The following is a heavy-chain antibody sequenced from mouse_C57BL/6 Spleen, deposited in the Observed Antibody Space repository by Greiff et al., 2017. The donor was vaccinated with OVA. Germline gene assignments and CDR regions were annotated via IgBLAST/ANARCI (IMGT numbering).Heavy chain of an antibody. CDR2: ISSGGSYT. Sequence: EVKLMESGGDLVKPGGSLKLSCAASGFTFSSYGMSWVRQTPDKRLEWVATISSGGSYTYYPDSVKGRFTISRDNAKNTLYLQMSSLKSEDTAMYYCAIYYEYENYAMDYWGQGTSVTVSS. CDR1: GFTFSSYG. J-gene: IGHJ4*01. CDR3: AIYYEYENYAMDY. D-gene: IGHD2-4*01. V-gene: IGHV5-6*01.